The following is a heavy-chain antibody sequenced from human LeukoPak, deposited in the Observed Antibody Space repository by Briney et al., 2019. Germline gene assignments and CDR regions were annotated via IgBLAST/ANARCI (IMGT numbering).Heavy chain of an antibody. CDR1: GFTFSSYW. V-gene: IGHV3-74*01. CDR3: ARALTPITIFGVVQTYYYYMDV. J-gene: IGHJ6*03. Sequence: GGSLRLSSSASGFTFSSYWMHWVRQAPGKGLVWVSRINSDGRSTSYADSVKGRFTISRDNAKNTLYLQMNSLRAEDTAVYYCARALTPITIFGVVQTYYYYMDVWGKGTTVTVSS. CDR2: INSDGRST. D-gene: IGHD3-3*01.